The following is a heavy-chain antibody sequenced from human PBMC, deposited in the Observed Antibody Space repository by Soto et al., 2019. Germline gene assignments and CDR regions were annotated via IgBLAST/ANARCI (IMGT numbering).Heavy chain of an antibody. V-gene: IGHV3-30-3*01. CDR2: ISYDGSNK. CDR1: GFTFSSYA. J-gene: IGHJ4*02. D-gene: IGHD5-12*01. Sequence: PGGSLRLSCAASGFTFSSYAMHWVRQAPGKGLEWVAVISYDGSNKYYADSVKGRFTISRDNSKNTLYLQMNSLRAEDTAVYYCARDAPRGGYNSFYFDYWGQGTLVTVSS. CDR3: ARDAPRGGYNSFYFDY.